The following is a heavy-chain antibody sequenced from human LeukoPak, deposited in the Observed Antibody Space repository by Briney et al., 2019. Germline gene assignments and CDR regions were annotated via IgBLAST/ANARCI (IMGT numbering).Heavy chain of an antibody. V-gene: IGHV3-23*01. CDR1: GXTFSTYA. CDR3: AKEGYRYGYAIDY. D-gene: IGHD5-18*01. Sequence: QPGGSLRVSCAASGXTFSTYAMSWVRQAPGKGLEWVSAISGSGSSTYYADSVKGRFTISRDNPKNTLYLQMNSLRAEDTAVYYCAKEGYRYGYAIDYWGQGTLVTVSS. CDR2: ISGSGSST. J-gene: IGHJ4*02.